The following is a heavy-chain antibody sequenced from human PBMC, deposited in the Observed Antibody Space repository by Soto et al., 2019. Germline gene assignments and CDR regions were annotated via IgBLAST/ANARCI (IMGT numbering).Heavy chain of an antibody. J-gene: IGHJ3*02. CDR3: ARGTGTSPYDAFDI. CDR2: ISSSGSTI. V-gene: IGHV3-11*01. Sequence: SGGSLRLSCAASGFTFSDYYMSWIRQAPGKGLEWVSYISSSGSTIYYADSVKGRFTISRDNAKNSLYLRMNSLRAEDTAVYYCARGTGTSPYDAFDIWGQGTMVTVSS. CDR1: GFTFSDYY. D-gene: IGHD1-1*01.